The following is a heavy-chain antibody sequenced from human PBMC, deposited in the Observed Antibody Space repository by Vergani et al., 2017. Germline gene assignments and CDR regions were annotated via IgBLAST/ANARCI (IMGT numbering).Heavy chain of an antibody. V-gene: IGHV1-69*13. D-gene: IGHD6-13*01. CDR2: IIPMFGTV. Sequence: QVQLVQSGAEVKKPGASVKVSCKASGYTFTSYAMHWVRQAPGQGLEWMGGIIPMFGTVSYSQKFQGRVTITADESTTTAYMELSSLRSEDTAVYYCATHLIAVPGRLXYWGQGTLVTVSS. CDR1: GYTFTSYA. CDR3: ATHLIAVPGRLXY. J-gene: IGHJ4*02.